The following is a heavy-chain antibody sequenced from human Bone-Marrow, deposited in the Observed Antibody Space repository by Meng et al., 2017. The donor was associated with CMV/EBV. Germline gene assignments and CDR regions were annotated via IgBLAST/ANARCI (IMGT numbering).Heavy chain of an antibody. J-gene: IGHJ6*02. CDR1: GYTFIDYY. D-gene: IGHD3-3*01. Sequence: ASVKVSCKASGYTFIDYYIHWVRQATGQGLEWMGWMNPNSGNTGYAQKFQGRVTMTRNTSISTAYMELSSLRSEDTAVYYCARGRDFWSGYYAHGPSHYYYYGMDVWGQGTTVTVSS. CDR3: ARGRDFWSGYYAHGPSHYYYYGMDV. V-gene: IGHV1-8*02. CDR2: MNPNSGNT.